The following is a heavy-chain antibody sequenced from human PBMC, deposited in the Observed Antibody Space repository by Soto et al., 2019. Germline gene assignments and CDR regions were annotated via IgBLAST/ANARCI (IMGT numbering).Heavy chain of an antibody. CDR2: IIPIFGTA. CDR3: ARDWGEPANAMGSWFDP. D-gene: IGHD2-2*01. Sequence: SVKVSCKASGGTFSSYAISWVRQAPGQGLEWMGGIIPIFGTANYAQKFQGRVTITADESTSTAYMELSSLRSEDTAVYYCARDWGEPANAMGSWFDPWGQGTLVTVSS. CDR1: GGTFSSYA. J-gene: IGHJ5*02. V-gene: IGHV1-69*13.